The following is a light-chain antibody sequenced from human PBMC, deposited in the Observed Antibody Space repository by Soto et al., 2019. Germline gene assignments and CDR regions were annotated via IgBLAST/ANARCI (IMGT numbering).Light chain of an antibody. V-gene: IGLV2-14*03. Sequence: QSVLTQPASVSGSPGQSITISCTGTSSDVGGYNYVSWYQQHPGKAPKPMIYDVSNRPSGVSNRFSGSKSGNTASLTISGLQAEDEADYYCSSNTSSSLHVFGTGTKVTVL. CDR1: SSDVGGYNY. CDR3: SSNTSSSLHV. J-gene: IGLJ1*01. CDR2: DVS.